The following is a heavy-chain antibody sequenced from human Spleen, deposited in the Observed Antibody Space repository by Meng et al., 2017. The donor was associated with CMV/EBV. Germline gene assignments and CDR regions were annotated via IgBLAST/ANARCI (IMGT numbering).Heavy chain of an antibody. V-gene: IGHV3-7*01. Sequence: GGSLRLSCAASGFTFSSYRMNWVRQAPGKGLEWVANIKQDGSEKYYVDSVKGRFTISRDNAKNSLYLQMNSLRAEDTAVYYCARIHLSGCSSVSCYTITYYYYGMDVWGQGTTVPSP. CDR3: ARIHLSGCSSVSCYTITYYYYGMDV. J-gene: IGHJ6*02. CDR1: GFTFSSYR. CDR2: IKQDGSEK. D-gene: IGHD2-2*02.